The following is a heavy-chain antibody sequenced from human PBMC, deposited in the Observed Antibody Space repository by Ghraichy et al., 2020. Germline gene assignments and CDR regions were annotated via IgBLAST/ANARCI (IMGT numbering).Heavy chain of an antibody. D-gene: IGHD6-13*01. Sequence: SETLSLTCTVSGGSISSYYWSWIRQPPGKGLEWIGYIYYSGSTNYNPSLKSRVTISVDTSKNQFSLKLSSVTAADTAVYYCASLQHSSSWYGLEVDYWGQGTLVTVSS. J-gene: IGHJ4*02. CDR3: ASLQHSSSWYGLEVDY. CDR2: IYYSGST. CDR1: GGSISSYY. V-gene: IGHV4-59*01.